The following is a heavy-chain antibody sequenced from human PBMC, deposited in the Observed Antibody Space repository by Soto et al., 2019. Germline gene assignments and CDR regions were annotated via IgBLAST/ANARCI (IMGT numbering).Heavy chain of an antibody. CDR1: GYPFSSYG. CDR3: ARNSYGSGSSRIM. V-gene: IGHV1-18*01. Sequence: ASVKVSCKASGYPFSSYGVSWVRQAPGQGLEWMGCISGFNGNTKYAQKFQGRVTMTTDTSTSTAYMELSSLRSDDTAVYYCARNSYGSGSSRIMWGQGNLVTVSS. J-gene: IGHJ4*02. CDR2: ISGFNGNT. D-gene: IGHD3-10*01.